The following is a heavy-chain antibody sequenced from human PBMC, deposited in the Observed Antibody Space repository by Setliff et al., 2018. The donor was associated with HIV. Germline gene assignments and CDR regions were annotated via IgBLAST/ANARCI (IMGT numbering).Heavy chain of an antibody. Sequence: GGSLRLSCAASGFIFSTYDMAWVRQAPGKGLEWVSSISGSGDSTYSVDSVKGRFTLSRDNSKNTLYLQMNSLRDEDTAIYYCAKSFGGNSGWGYYDYWGQGTLVTVSS. CDR2: ISGSGDST. J-gene: IGHJ4*02. CDR3: AKSFGGNSGWGYYDY. CDR1: GFIFSTYD. D-gene: IGHD2-21*02. V-gene: IGHV3-23*01.